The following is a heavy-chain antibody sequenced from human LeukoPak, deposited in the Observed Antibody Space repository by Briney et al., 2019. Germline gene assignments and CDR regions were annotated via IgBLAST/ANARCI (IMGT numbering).Heavy chain of an antibody. V-gene: IGHV3-23*01. CDR1: GFTFSSYA. CDR3: AKDMAVAGSYVYNYGMDV. Sequence: GGSLRLSCAASGFTFSSYAMSWVRQAPGKGLEWVSAISGSGGSTYYADSVKGRFTISRDNSKNTLYLQMNSLRAEDTAVYYCAKDMAVAGSYVYNYGMDVWGQGTTVTVSS. CDR2: ISGSGGST. D-gene: IGHD6-19*01. J-gene: IGHJ6*02.